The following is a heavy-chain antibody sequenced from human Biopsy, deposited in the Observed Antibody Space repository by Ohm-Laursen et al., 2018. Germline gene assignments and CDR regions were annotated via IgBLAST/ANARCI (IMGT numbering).Heavy chain of an antibody. CDR1: GYTLTELS. CDR3: ATGPYYDTRFYYNVRPFDF. CDR2: FDREERKT. Sequence: ASVKVSCNVSGYTLTELSIRWVRQTGGKGLEWMGGFDREERKTVYAEKFQGRVTMTEDTSTDTVYMEVTSLRSDDTAVYYCATGPYYDTRFYYNVRPFDFWGQGTLVTVSS. V-gene: IGHV1-24*01. J-gene: IGHJ4*02. D-gene: IGHD3-10*01.